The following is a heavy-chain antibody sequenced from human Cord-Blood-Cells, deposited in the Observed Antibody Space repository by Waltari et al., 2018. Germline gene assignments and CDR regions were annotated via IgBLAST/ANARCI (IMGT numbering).Heavy chain of an antibody. CDR2: IYYSGST. D-gene: IGHD3-10*01. CDR1: GGSISSSSYY. J-gene: IGHJ4*02. CDR3: ARHWVWFGELLYFDY. V-gene: IGHV4-39*01. Sequence: QLQLQESGPGLVKPSETLSLTCTVSGGSISSSSYYWGWIRQPPGKGLEWIGSIYYSGSTDYNPSRKGRGTISVDTSKNQFSLKLSSVTAADTAVYYCARHWVWFGELLYFDYWGQGTLVTVSS.